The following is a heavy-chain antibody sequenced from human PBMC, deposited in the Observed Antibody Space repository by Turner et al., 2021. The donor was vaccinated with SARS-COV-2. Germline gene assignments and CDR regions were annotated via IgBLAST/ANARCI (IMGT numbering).Heavy chain of an antibody. CDR2: ISAYNGYT. V-gene: IGHV1-18*01. CDR1: GYTFTSYG. Sequence: QVQLVQSGAEVKKPGASLTVSCKASGYTFTSYGISWVRQAPGQGLGWVGWISAYNGYTNDAQKLQGRVTMTTDTSTSTAYMELRSLRSDETAVYYCARAYGSGSYGHYYGMDVWGQGTTVTVSS. D-gene: IGHD3-10*01. J-gene: IGHJ6*02. CDR3: ARAYGSGSYGHYYGMDV.